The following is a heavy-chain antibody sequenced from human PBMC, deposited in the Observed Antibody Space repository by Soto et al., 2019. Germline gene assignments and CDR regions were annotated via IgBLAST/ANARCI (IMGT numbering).Heavy chain of an antibody. V-gene: IGHV4-4*02. Sequence: QVQLQESGPGLVKPSGTLSLTCAVSGGSISSSNWWSWVRQPPGKGLEWIGEIYHSGSTNYNPSLKIRVTISVDKSKNQFSLKLSSVTAADTAVYYCARGILRYFDWSPDAFDIWGQGTMVTVSS. D-gene: IGHD3-9*01. CDR3: ARGILRYFDWSPDAFDI. CDR1: GGSISSSNW. J-gene: IGHJ3*02. CDR2: IYHSGST.